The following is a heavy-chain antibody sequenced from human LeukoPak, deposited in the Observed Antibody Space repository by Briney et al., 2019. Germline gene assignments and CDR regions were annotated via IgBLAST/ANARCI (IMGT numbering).Heavy chain of an antibody. CDR3: AKDSDIVIIPAAPLGAEYFHH. CDR1: GFTFSTYG. CDR2: IRYDGSNK. V-gene: IGHV3-30*02. J-gene: IGHJ1*01. Sequence: GGSLRLSCAASGFTFSTYGMHWVRQAPGKGLEWVAFIRYDGSNKYYADSVKGRFTISRDNSKNTLYLQMNSLRAEDTAVYYCAKDSDIVIIPAAPLGAEYFHHWGQGTLVTVSS. D-gene: IGHD2-2*01.